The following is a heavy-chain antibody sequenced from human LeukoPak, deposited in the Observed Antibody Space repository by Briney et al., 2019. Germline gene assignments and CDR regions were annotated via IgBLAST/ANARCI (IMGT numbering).Heavy chain of an antibody. D-gene: IGHD2-21*02. CDR3: AKWTHCGGDCYRDEPYFDY. V-gene: IGHV3-23*01. Sequence: PGGSLRLSCAASGFTFSSYAMSWVRQAPGKGLEWVSAISGSGGSTYYADSVKGRFTISRDNSKNTLYLQMNSLRAEDTAVYYCAKWTHCGGDCYRDEPYFDYWGQGTLVTVSS. J-gene: IGHJ4*02. CDR1: GFTFSSYA. CDR2: ISGSGGST.